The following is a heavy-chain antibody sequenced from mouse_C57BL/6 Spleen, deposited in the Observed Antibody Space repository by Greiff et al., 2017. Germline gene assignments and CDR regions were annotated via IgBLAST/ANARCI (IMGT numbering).Heavy chain of an antibody. D-gene: IGHD2-12*01. CDR2: IDPSDSYT. J-gene: IGHJ3*01. CDR3: ARSMAYDENWFAY. Sequence: SCKASGYTFTSYWMQWVKQRPGQGLEWIGEIDPSDSYTNYNQKFKGKATLTVDTSSSTAYMQLSSLTSEDSAVYYCARSMAYDENWFAYWGPGTLVTVSA. V-gene: IGHV1-50*01. CDR1: GYTFTSYW.